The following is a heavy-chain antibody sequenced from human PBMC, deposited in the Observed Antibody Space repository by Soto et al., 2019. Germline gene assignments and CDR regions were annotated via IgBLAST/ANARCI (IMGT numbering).Heavy chain of an antibody. J-gene: IGHJ6*02. D-gene: IGHD6-19*01. Sequence: PLKRSSKASGYTFTTYSIHWVRQAPGQRLEWMGWINAGNGNTKYSQKFQGRVTITRDTSASTAYMELNSLRSEDTAVYYCARPLSSGWYRSDYYGMDVWGQGTTVTVSS. CDR1: GYTFTTYS. V-gene: IGHV1-3*01. CDR2: INAGNGNT. CDR3: ARPLSSGWYRSDYYGMDV.